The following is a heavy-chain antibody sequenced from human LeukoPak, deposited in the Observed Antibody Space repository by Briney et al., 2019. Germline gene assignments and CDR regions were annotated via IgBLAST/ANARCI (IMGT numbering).Heavy chain of an antibody. Sequence: SGGSLRLSCAASGFTFNSYWMSWVRQAPGMGLEWVAHVSPDGSDEYYVDSVKGRFTISRDNGKNSLSLQMNTLRAEDTAIYYCFASSSGHNPWGQGTLVTVSS. J-gene: IGHJ5*02. V-gene: IGHV3-7*01. CDR1: GFTFNSYW. CDR3: FASSSGHNP. CDR2: VSPDGSDE. D-gene: IGHD3-3*01.